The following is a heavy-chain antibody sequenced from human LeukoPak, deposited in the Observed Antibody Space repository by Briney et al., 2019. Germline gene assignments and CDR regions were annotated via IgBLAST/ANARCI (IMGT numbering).Heavy chain of an antibody. J-gene: IGHJ4*02. D-gene: IGHD6-13*01. V-gene: IGHV4-34*01. CDR1: GGSFSGYY. CDR2: INHSGST. CDR3: ASGVSYSSSWYRTGVFDY. Sequence: SETLSLTCAVYGGSFSGYYWSWIRQPPGKGLEWIGEINHSGSTNYNPSLKSRVTISVDTSKNQFSLKLSSVTAADTAVYYCASGVSYSSSWYRTGVFDYWGQGTLVTVSS.